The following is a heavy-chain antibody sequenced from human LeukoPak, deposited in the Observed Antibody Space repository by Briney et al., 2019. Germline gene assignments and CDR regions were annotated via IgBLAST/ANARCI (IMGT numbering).Heavy chain of an antibody. CDR3: ARVRGGYCSGGSCYPFDY. Sequence: ASVKVSCKASGYTFTSYGISWVRQAPGQGLEWMGWINPNSGGTNYAQKFQGRVTMTRDTSISTAYMELSRLRSDDTAVYYCARVRGGYCSGGSCYPFDYWGQGTLVTVSS. CDR2: INPNSGGT. V-gene: IGHV1-2*02. CDR1: GYTFTSYG. J-gene: IGHJ4*02. D-gene: IGHD2-15*01.